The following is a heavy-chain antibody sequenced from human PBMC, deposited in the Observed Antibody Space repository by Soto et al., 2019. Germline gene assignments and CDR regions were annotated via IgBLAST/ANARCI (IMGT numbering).Heavy chain of an antibody. CDR1: GYTFTSYG. CDR2: ISAYNGNT. Sequence: GPSVKVSCKASGYTFTSYGISWVRQAPGQGLEWMGWISAYNGNTNYAQKLQGRVTMTTDTSTSTAYMELRSLRSDDTAVYYCARDKRYYDFWSGYSALDYWGQGTLVTVSS. J-gene: IGHJ4*02. D-gene: IGHD3-3*01. V-gene: IGHV1-18*01. CDR3: ARDKRYYDFWSGYSALDY.